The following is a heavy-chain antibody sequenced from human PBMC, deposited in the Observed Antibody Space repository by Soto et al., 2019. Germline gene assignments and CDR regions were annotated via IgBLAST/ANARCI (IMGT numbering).Heavy chain of an antibody. CDR2: FDPEDGET. Sequence: GASVKVSCKVSGYTLTXLSMYWVRHAPGKGLEWMGGFDPEDGETIYAQKFQGRVTMTEDTSTDTAYMELSSLRSEDTAVYYCATVNFEYQLTNWFEPWGQGTLVTVSS. D-gene: IGHD2-2*01. V-gene: IGHV1-24*01. CDR3: ATVNFEYQLTNWFEP. CDR1: GYTLTXLS. J-gene: IGHJ5*02.